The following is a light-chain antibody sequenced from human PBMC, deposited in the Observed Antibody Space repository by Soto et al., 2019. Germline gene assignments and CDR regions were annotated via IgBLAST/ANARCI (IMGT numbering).Light chain of an antibody. CDR2: EVS. J-gene: IGLJ3*02. V-gene: IGLV2-14*01. CDR1: STDVGGYNY. Sequence: SALTQPASVSGSPGQSITISCTGTSTDVGGYNYVSWYQQHPGKAPKVMIYEVSNRPSGVSDRFSASKAGNTASLTISELQAEDEANYYCSSYTGSSTLVFGGGTKLTVL. CDR3: SSYTGSSTLV.